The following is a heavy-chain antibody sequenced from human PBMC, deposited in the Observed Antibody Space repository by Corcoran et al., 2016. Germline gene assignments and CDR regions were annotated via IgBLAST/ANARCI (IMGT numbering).Heavy chain of an antibody. Sequence: EVQLVESGGGLVQPGGSLRLSCTASGFTFSSYWMHWVRQAPGKGLVWVSRINSDGSSTSYADSVKGRCTISRDNAKNPLYLQMNSLRAEDTAVYYCARDWLGYDGMDVWGQGTTVTVSS. D-gene: IGHD6-19*01. J-gene: IGHJ6*02. V-gene: IGHV3-74*01. CDR3: ARDWLGYDGMDV. CDR2: INSDGSST. CDR1: GFTFSSYW.